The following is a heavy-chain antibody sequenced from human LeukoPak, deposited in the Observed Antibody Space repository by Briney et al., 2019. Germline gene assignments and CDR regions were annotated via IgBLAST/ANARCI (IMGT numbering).Heavy chain of an antibody. CDR3: AGCCTGGNCYGASDY. J-gene: IGHJ4*02. D-gene: IGHD2-15*01. V-gene: IGHV3-33*01. CDR1: GFTFRSHG. CDR2: IWYDGSNE. Sequence: PGGSLRLSCVASGFTFRSHGMHWVRQAPGKGLEWVAVIWYDGSNEYFADSVKGRFTIPRDNSKNILYLQMNSLRAEDTAMYYCAGCCTGGNCYGASDYWGQGTLVTVSS.